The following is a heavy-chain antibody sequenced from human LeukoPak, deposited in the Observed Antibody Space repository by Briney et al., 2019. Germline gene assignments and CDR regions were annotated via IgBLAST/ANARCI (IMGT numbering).Heavy chain of an antibody. J-gene: IGHJ3*02. D-gene: IGHD3-10*01. CDR3: ARDGVTIGAFDI. CDR1: GGTFSSYA. Sequence: ASVKVSCKASGGTFSSYAISWVRQAPGQGLEWMGGIIPIFGTANYAQKFQGRVTITADESTSTAYMELSSLRSEDTAVYYCARDGVTIGAFDIWGQGTMVTVSS. V-gene: IGHV1-69*13. CDR2: IIPIFGTA.